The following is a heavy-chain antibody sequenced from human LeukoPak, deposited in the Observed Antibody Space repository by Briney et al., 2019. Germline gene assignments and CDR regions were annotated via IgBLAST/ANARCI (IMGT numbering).Heavy chain of an antibody. J-gene: IGHJ4*02. CDR1: GFTVSNNF. CDR3: ARGPGISWLRY. V-gene: IGHV3-53*01. CDR2: IYDGGRT. D-gene: IGHD1-14*01. Sequence: PGGSLRLSCAASGFTVSNNFMSWVRQAPGKGLERVSIIYDGGRTYYADSVRGRFTISRDNSKNMLYLQMSSLRAEDTAVYYCARGPGISWLRYWGQGTLVTVSS.